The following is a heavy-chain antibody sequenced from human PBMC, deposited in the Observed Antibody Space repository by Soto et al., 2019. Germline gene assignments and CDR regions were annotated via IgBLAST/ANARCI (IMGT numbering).Heavy chain of an antibody. J-gene: IGHJ5*02. D-gene: IGHD2-2*01. CDR2: IRAYNGNT. CDR1: GYTFTSYG. V-gene: IGHV1-18*01. Sequence: QVQLVQSGAEVTKPGASVKVSCKASGYTFTSYGSSWVRQAPGQGLEWMGWIRAYNGNTNYPQKLRGRVTMTTETSTRTVYLELRRLRSDDTAVYDCAREGPPSVPWGQGTLVTVSS. CDR3: AREGPPSVP.